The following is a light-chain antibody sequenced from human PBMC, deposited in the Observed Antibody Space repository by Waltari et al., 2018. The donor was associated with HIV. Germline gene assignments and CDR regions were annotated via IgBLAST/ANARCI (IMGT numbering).Light chain of an antibody. J-gene: IGLJ2*01. CDR1: DSDFGIYNF. CDR3: ASFLGDNTIV. V-gene: IGLV2-14*03. CDR2: DVD. Sequence: SAVTQPASVSGLPGQSITISCSGDDSDFGIYNFLSWYQQFPGEPPKLILYDVDSRASGIFHRFSGPKSANTASLTISALRAEDEGHYYCASFLGDNTIVFGGGTKVTVL.